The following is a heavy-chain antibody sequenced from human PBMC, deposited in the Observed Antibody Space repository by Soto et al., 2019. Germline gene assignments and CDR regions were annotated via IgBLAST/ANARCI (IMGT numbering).Heavy chain of an antibody. CDR3: ARSSRSYFEY. V-gene: IGHV4-31*11. J-gene: IGHJ4*02. CDR1: GGSVGNGGYY. CDR2: IYNSGST. Sequence: SETLALTCAVSGGSVGNGGYYWSWIRQHPGKGLEWIGYIYNSGSTYYNPSLKSRITISANTSKNQFSLKVSSVTAADTAVYYCARSSRSYFEYWGQGTLVTVSS.